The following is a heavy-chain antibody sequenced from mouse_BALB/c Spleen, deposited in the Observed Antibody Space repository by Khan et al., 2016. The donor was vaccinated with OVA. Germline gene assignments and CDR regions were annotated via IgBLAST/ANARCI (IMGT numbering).Heavy chain of an antibody. Sequence: QVQLKESGPGLAAPSQSLSITCTISGFSLTNYGVHWIRQPPGKGLEWLVVIWSDGSTTYNSALQSRLTITKDNSQSHDFLKMNGLQTDDTAIYYCARQPYYNYNIMEYWGQGTSVTVSS. J-gene: IGHJ4*01. D-gene: IGHD2-12*01. CDR2: IWSDGST. V-gene: IGHV2-6-1*01. CDR3: ARQPYYNYNIMEY. CDR1: GFSLTNYG.